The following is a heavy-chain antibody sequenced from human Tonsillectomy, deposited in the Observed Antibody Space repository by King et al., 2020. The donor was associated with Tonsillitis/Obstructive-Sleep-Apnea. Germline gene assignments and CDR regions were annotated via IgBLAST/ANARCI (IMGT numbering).Heavy chain of an antibody. D-gene: IGHD3-16*01. CDR3: AREGADDYFDY. Sequence: QLVQSGGGLVQPGGSLRLSCAASGFTFSSYEMNWVRQAPGKGLEWVSYISSSGTTIYYADSVKGRFTISRDNAKNSLYLQMNSLRAEDTAVYYCAREGADDYFDYWGQGTLVTVSS. V-gene: IGHV3-48*03. J-gene: IGHJ4*02. CDR1: GFTFSSYE. CDR2: ISSSGTTI.